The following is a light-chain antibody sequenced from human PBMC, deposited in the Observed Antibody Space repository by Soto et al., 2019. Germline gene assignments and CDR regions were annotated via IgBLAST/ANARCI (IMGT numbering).Light chain of an antibody. CDR3: SSYTRDSLLEVV. CDR2: DVS. J-gene: IGLJ2*01. V-gene: IGLV2-14*03. Sequence: QSALTQPASVSGSPGQSITISCTGTSSDVGAYNYVSWHQQHPGKAPKLMIYDVSNRPSGVSNRFSGSKSGNTASLTISGLQAEDEADYYCSSYTRDSLLEVVFGGGTTLPVL. CDR1: SSDVGAYNY.